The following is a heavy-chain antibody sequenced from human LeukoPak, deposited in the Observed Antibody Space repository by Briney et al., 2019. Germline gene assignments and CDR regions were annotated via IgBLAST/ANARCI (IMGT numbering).Heavy chain of an antibody. V-gene: IGHV3-21*01. CDR2: ISSSSSYI. CDR3: ARDYWSGGSCYPRFDY. CDR1: GFTFSSYA. J-gene: IGHJ4*02. D-gene: IGHD2-15*01. Sequence: GRSLRLSCAASGFTFSSYAMHWVRQAPGKGLEWVSSISSSSSYIYYADSVKGRFTISRDNAKNSLYLQMNSLRAEDTAVDYCARDYWSGGSCYPRFDYWGQGTLVTVSS.